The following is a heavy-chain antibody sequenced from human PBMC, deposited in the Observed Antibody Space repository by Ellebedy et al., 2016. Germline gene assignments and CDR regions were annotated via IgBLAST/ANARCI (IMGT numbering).Heavy chain of an antibody. Sequence: ASVKVSXXASGYTFTTFSITWVRQVPGQGLEWMGFVNTFSGNTKFAQKFQGRVSMTTDSSTHTAYMELSGLRSDDTALYFCGRDEAGDGIGVWGLGTTVIVSS. D-gene: IGHD1-26*01. CDR3: GRDEAGDGIGV. CDR2: VNTFSGNT. CDR1: GYTFTTFS. J-gene: IGHJ6*02. V-gene: IGHV1-18*04.